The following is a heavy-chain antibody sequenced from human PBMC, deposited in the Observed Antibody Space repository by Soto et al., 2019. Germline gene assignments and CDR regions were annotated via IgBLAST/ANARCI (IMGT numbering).Heavy chain of an antibody. CDR1: GGSISSGGYS. J-gene: IGHJ6*02. CDR2: IYHSGST. Sequence: SETLSLTCAVSGGSISSGGYSWSWIRQPPGKGLEWIGYIYHSGSTYYNPSLKSRVTISVDRSKNQFSLKLSSVTAADTAVYYCARGWFGELYSGMDVWGQGTTVTVSS. D-gene: IGHD3-10*01. CDR3: ARGWFGELYSGMDV. V-gene: IGHV4-30-2*01.